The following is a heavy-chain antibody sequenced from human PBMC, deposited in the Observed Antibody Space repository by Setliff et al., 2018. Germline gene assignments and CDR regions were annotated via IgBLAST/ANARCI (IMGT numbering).Heavy chain of an antibody. CDR2: IYHSGGT. D-gene: IGHD6-6*01. V-gene: IGHV4-59*01. CDR1: GGSITSDY. J-gene: IGHJ4*02. Sequence: PSETLSLTCSVSGGSITSDYWSWIRQPPGKGLEWIGYIYHSGGTSYNPSLKSRVTISVDTSKNQFSLNLSSVTAADTAVYYCARGQATSSRSSLVYWGQGILVTVSS. CDR3: ARGQATSSRSSLVY.